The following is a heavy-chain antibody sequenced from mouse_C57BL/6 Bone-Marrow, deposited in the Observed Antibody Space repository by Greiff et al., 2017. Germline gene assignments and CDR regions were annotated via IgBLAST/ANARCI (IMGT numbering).Heavy chain of an antibody. J-gene: IGHJ1*03. CDR2: IYPNSGST. V-gene: IGHV1-64*01. CDR3: ARERVAAVWYFDV. CDR1: GYTFTSYG. Sequence: QVQLKQSGAELVRPGASVKLSCKASGYTFTSYGISWVKQRPGQGLEWIGMIYPNSGSTNYNEKFKSKATLTVDKSSSTAYMQLSSLTSEDSAVYYCARERVAAVWYFDVWGTGTTVTVSS.